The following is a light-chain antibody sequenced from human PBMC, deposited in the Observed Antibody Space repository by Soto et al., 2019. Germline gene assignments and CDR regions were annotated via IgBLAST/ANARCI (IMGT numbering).Light chain of an antibody. CDR3: QHYHNLPLT. J-gene: IGKJ4*01. V-gene: IGKV1-33*01. CDR2: GAS. Sequence: IQMTQSPSSLSASVGDRVTITCQATQDITNSLNWYQQIPGKAPKLLIYGASNLVTGVPSRFSGRGSGTAFTFTISSLQPEDIATYYCQHYHNLPLTVGGGTKVEIK. CDR1: QDITNS.